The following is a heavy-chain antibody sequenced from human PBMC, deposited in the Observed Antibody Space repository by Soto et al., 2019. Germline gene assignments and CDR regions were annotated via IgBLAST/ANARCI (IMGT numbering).Heavy chain of an antibody. Sequence: PSETLSLTFTFSGDSFSLYCWTWIRQPPGKGLEWIGDVYYRGNTNYNPSLMSRLTISVDASKKQFSLTLSSVNPADTAVYYCAPNRKGYYDSSGYWMDHYAMDSWGLGTTVT. CDR3: APNRKGYYDSSGYWMDHYAMDS. D-gene: IGHD3-22*01. CDR1: GDSFSLYC. J-gene: IGHJ6*02. CDR2: VYYRGNT. V-gene: IGHV4-59*01.